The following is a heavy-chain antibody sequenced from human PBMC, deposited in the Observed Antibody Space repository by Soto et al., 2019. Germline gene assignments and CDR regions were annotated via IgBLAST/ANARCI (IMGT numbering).Heavy chain of an antibody. CDR2: ISWNSAST. CDR1: GFTYEDFA. Sequence: EVQLVESGGGLVEPGKSLRLSCVVSGFTYEDFAMHWVRQAPGKGLEWVSGISWNSASTGYADSVTGRFTISRDNAKNSLYLQMRNLTGDDTAMYYCVKDFRRYTNRLDVWGPGTSVTVSS. V-gene: IGHV3-9*01. D-gene: IGHD5-18*01. J-gene: IGHJ6*02. CDR3: VKDFRRYTNRLDV.